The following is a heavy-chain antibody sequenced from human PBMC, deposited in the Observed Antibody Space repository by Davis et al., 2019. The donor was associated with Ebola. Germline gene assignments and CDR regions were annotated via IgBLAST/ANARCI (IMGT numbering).Heavy chain of an antibody. J-gene: IGHJ6*02. CDR3: ARDPRRITIFGAPGGMDV. CDR2: IIPIFGTA. D-gene: IGHD3-3*01. Sequence: SVKVSCKASGGTFSSYALSWVRQAPGQGPAWMGGIIPIFGTANYAQKFQGRVTITRDTSASTAYMELSSLRSEDTAVYYCARDPRRITIFGAPGGMDVWGQGTTVTVSS. CDR1: GGTFSSYA. V-gene: IGHV1-69*05.